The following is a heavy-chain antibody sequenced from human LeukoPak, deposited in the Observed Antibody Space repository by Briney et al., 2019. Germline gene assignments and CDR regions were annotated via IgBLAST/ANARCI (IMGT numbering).Heavy chain of an antibody. CDR3: ARQEGIAAAGTVWYFDL. CDR1: GGSISSYY. J-gene: IGHJ2*01. V-gene: IGHV4-59*08. Sequence: SETLSLTCAVSGGSISSYYWSWIRQPPGKGLEWIGYIYYSGCTNYNPSLKSRVTISVDTSKNQFSLKLSSVTAADTAVYYCARQEGIAAAGTVWYFDLWGRGTLVTVSS. D-gene: IGHD6-13*01. CDR2: IYYSGCT.